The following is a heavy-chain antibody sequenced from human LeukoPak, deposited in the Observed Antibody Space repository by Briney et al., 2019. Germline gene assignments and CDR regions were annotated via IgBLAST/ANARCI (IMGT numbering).Heavy chain of an antibody. CDR3: ARGDYYNSGGYSLDY. V-gene: IGHV4-4*07. CDR1: GGSISSYY. D-gene: IGHD3-22*01. Sequence: SETLSLTCTVSGGSISSYYWSWIRQPAGKGLEWIGRIYTSGSTNYNPSLKSRVTMSVDTSKNQFSLKLSSVTAADTAVYYCARGDYYNSGGYSLDYWGQGTLVTVSS. J-gene: IGHJ4*02. CDR2: IYTSGST.